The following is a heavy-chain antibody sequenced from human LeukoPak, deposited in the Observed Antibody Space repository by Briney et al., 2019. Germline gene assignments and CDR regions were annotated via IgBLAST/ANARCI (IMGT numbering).Heavy chain of an antibody. CDR1: GFTFSSYW. CDR3: ATGLLVVPAGLPDY. V-gene: IGHV3-74*03. Sequence: GGSLRLSCAASGFTFSSYWMHWVRQAPGKGLVWVSRINTDGSSTTYADSVEGRFTMSRDNAKNTLYLQMNSLRADDTAVYYCATGLLVVPAGLPDYWGQGTLVTVSS. D-gene: IGHD2-2*01. CDR2: INTDGSST. J-gene: IGHJ4*02.